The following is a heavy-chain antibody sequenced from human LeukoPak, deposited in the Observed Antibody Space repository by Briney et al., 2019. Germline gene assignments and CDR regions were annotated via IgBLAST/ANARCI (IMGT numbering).Heavy chain of an antibody. CDR3: ARVLVGAVDY. CDR2: VYHSGST. J-gene: IGHJ4*02. CDR1: GGSINSTNW. Sequence: SGTLSLTCAVSGGSINSTNWWSWVRQPPGKGLEWIGEVYHSGSTNYNPSLTSRVTISEDKSKNQFSLRLTSVTAADTAVYYCARVLVGAVDYWGQGTLVTVSS. D-gene: IGHD1-26*01. V-gene: IGHV4-4*02.